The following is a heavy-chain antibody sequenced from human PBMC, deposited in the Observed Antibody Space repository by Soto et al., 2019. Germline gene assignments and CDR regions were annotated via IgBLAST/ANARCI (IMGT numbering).Heavy chain of an antibody. CDR1: GFTFIGMF. CDR3: ARDADSSGLRY. Sequence: GGSLRLSCAASGFTFIGMFMNWVRQAPGKGLEWVSVIYPAGPTYYADSVKGRFTISRDNSKNTLFLQLNNLRAEDTAVYYCARDADSSGLRYWGQGILVTVSS. CDR2: IYPAGPT. V-gene: IGHV3-53*01. J-gene: IGHJ4*02. D-gene: IGHD6-19*01.